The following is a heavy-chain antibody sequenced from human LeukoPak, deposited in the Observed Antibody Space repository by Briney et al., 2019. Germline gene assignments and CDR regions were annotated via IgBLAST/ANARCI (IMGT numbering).Heavy chain of an antibody. CDR2: INSDGSST. Sequence: GGSLRLSCAASGFTFSSYWMHWVRHAPGKGLVWVSRINSDGSSTNYADSVKGRFTISRDNAKNTLYLQMNSLRAEDTAVYYCARRGLLNGQTFDYWGQGTLVTVSS. CDR1: GFTFSSYW. CDR3: ARRGLLNGQTFDY. V-gene: IGHV3-74*01. J-gene: IGHJ4*02.